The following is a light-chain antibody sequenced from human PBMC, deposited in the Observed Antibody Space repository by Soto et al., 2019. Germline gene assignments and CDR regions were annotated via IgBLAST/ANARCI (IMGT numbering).Light chain of an antibody. Sequence: DIQMTQSLSSLSASVGDRVTITCRASQGISNYLAWYQQIPGKVPKLLISAASTLQSGVPSRFSGSGSGTDFTLTISSLQPEDVATYYCQKYTNVPAFGGGTKVEIK. J-gene: IGKJ4*01. V-gene: IGKV1-27*01. CDR2: AAS. CDR3: QKYTNVPA. CDR1: QGISNY.